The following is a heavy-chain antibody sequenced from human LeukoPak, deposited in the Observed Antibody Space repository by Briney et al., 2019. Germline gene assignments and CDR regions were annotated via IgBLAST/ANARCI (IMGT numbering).Heavy chain of an antibody. CDR1: GFTFSNYW. J-gene: IGHJ5*01. CDR3: AKNGGSFDS. V-gene: IGHV3-7*01. Sequence: PGGSLRLSCAASGFTFSNYWMTWVRQAPGSGLEWVANIKQDGSDKYYVDSVKGRFTISRDNAKNSLYLQMNSLRAEDTAVYYCAKNGGSFDSWGQGTLVTVSS. D-gene: IGHD1-26*01. CDR2: IKQDGSDK.